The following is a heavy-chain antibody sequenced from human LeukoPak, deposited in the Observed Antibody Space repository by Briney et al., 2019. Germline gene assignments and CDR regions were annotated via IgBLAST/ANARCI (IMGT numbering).Heavy chain of an antibody. CDR2: INSDGSST. Sequence: GGSLRLSCAASGFTFSSYDMHWVRQAPGKGLVWVSRINSDGSSTSYADSVKGRFTISRDNAKNTLYLQMNSLRVEDTAVYYCAREWSGFGELPDYWGQGTLVTVSS. D-gene: IGHD3-10*01. J-gene: IGHJ4*02. CDR1: GFTFSSYD. CDR3: AREWSGFGELPDY. V-gene: IGHV3-74*01.